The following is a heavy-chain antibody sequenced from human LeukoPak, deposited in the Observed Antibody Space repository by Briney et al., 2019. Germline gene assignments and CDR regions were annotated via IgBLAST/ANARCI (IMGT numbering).Heavy chain of an antibody. CDR2: INHSGST. D-gene: IGHD6-13*01. CDR3: ARALSSSWYYYGMDV. Sequence: SETLSLTCAVYGGSFSGYYWSWIRRPPGKGLEWIGEINHSGSTNYNPSLKSRVTISVDTSKNQFSLKLSSVTAADTAVYYCARALSSSWYYYGMDVWGQGTTVTVSS. V-gene: IGHV4-34*01. J-gene: IGHJ6*02. CDR1: GGSFSGYY.